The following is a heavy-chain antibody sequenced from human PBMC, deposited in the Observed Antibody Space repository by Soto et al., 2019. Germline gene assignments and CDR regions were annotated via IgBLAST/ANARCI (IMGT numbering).Heavy chain of an antibody. CDR1: GGSISSSSYY. J-gene: IGHJ3*02. Sequence: TLSLTCTVSGGSISSSSYYWGWIRQPPGKGLEWIGSIYYSGSTYYNPSLKSRVTISVDTSKNQFSLKLSSVTAADTAVYYCARHPDRDDAFDIWGQGTMVTVSS. V-gene: IGHV4-39*01. CDR2: IYYSGST. CDR3: ARHPDRDDAFDI.